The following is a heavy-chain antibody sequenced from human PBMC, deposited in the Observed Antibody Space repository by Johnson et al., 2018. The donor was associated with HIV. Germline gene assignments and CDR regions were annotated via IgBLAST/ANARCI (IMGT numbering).Heavy chain of an antibody. Sequence: VQLVESGGGLVQPGGSLRLSCAASGLSFNNAWMSWVRQAPGKRPEWVGRIKAKPDGGTTDYAAPVKGRFSISRDDSKNMLYLQMNSLKTEDTAVYYCTTDYHVVFGGFDIWGQGTMVTVSS. J-gene: IGHJ3*02. D-gene: IGHD4-23*01. CDR1: GLSFNNAW. V-gene: IGHV3-15*01. CDR2: IKAKPDGGTT. CDR3: TTDYHVVFGGFDI.